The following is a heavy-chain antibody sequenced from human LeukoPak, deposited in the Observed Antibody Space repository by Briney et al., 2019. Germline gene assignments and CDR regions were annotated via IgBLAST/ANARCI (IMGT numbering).Heavy chain of an antibody. CDR1: GGSFSGYY. Sequence: SETLSLPCAVYGGSFSGYYWSWIRQPPGRGLEWIGEINHSGSTNYNPSLKSRVTISVDTSKNQFSLKLSSVTAADTAVYYCARARGYSSRSFDYWGQGTLVTVSS. J-gene: IGHJ4*02. V-gene: IGHV4-34*01. CDR2: INHSGST. CDR3: ARARGYSSRSFDY. D-gene: IGHD5-18*01.